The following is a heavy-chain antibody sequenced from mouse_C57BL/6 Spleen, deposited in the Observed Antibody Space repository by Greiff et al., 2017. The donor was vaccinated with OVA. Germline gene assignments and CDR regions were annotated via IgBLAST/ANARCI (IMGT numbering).Heavy chain of an antibody. J-gene: IGHJ3*01. CDR2: IYPGDGDT. D-gene: IGHD2-5*01. CDR1: GYAFSSYW. Sequence: SGAELVKPGASVKISCKASGYAFSSYWMNWVKQRPGKGLEWIGQIYPGDGDTNYNGKFKGKATLTADKSSSTAYMQLSSLTSEDSAVYFCARDYYSNAWFAYWGQGTLVTVSA. V-gene: IGHV1-80*01. CDR3: ARDYYSNAWFAY.